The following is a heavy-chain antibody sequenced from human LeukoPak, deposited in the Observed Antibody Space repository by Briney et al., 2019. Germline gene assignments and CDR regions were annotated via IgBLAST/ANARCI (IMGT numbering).Heavy chain of an antibody. CDR1: GGSISSYY. V-gene: IGHV4-59*01. J-gene: IGHJ4*02. Sequence: SETLPLTCTVSGGSISSYYWSWIRQPPGKGLEWIGYIYYSGSTNYNPSLKSRVTISVDTSKNQFSLKLSSVTAADTAVYYCARDHVVVIGGGHFDYWGQGTLVTVSS. CDR3: ARDHVVVIGGGHFDY. D-gene: IGHD2-21*01. CDR2: IYYSGST.